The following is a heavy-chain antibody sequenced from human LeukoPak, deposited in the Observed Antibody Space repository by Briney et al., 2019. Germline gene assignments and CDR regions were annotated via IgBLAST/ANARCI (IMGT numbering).Heavy chain of an antibody. J-gene: IGHJ4*02. V-gene: IGHV3-15*01. CDR2: IKSKTDGGTT. Sequence: GGALRLSRVVSGFTFSNAWMSWGRQAPGGGREWVVRIKSKTDGGTTDYAAPVKGRFTISRDDSKNTLYLQMNSLKTEDTAVYYCPTDFSYWGQGTLVTVSS. CDR1: GFTFSNAW. CDR3: PTDFSY.